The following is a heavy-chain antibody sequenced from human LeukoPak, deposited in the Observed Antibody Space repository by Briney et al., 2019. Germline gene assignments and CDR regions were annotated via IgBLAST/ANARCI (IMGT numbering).Heavy chain of an antibody. J-gene: IGHJ4*02. V-gene: IGHV3-66*01. CDR3: ARSVGASTAFDY. D-gene: IGHD1-26*01. Sequence: PGGSLRLSCAASGFIFSSNYMSWVRQAPGKGLEWVSIIYSGGSTYYADSVKGRFTISRDNSKNTLYLQMNSLRAEDTAVYFCARSVGASTAFDYWGQGTLVTVSS. CDR2: IYSGGST. CDR1: GFIFSSNY.